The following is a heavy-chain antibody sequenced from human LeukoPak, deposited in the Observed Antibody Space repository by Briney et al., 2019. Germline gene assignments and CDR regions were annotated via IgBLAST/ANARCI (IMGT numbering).Heavy chain of an antibody. CDR1: GFSFSNYW. V-gene: IGHV3-7*01. J-gene: IGHJ5*02. Sequence: GGSLRLSCAASGFSFSNYWMSWVRQAPGKGLEWVANIKHDGSAKYYVDSVNGRFTISRDNAKKLVYLQMNSLRVEDTAVYYCAREYSSSVSFDPWGQGTLVTVSS. D-gene: IGHD6-6*01. CDR3: AREYSSSVSFDP. CDR2: IKHDGSAK.